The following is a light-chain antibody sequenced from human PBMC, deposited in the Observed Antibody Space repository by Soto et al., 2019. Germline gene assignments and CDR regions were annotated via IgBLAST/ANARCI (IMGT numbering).Light chain of an antibody. CDR3: QTWGTGIQV. V-gene: IGLV4-69*01. J-gene: IGLJ3*02. CDR1: SGHSSYA. CDR2: LNSDGSH. Sequence: QLVLTQSPSASASLGASVKLTCTLSSGHSSYAIAWHQQQPEKGPRYLMKLNSDGSHSKGDGIPDRFSGSSAGAERYLTISCLQSEDAADYYCQTWGTGIQVFGGGTKLTVL.